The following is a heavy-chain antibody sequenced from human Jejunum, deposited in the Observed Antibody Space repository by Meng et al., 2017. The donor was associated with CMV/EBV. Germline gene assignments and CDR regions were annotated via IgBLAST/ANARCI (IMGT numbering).Heavy chain of an antibody. J-gene: IGHJ4*02. Sequence: EAQLVESGGGLVKPGGSLRLSCAASGFTFSDSSMNWVRQAPGKGLEWVSSISSSSYIYYADSVKGRFTISRDNAKDSLSLQMNSLRAEDTAVYYCARDPAYSSTWYSYFFEYWGQGILVTVYS. D-gene: IGHD6-13*01. CDR3: ARDPAYSSTWYSYFFEY. CDR1: GFTFSDSS. CDR2: ISSSSYI. V-gene: IGHV3-21*01.